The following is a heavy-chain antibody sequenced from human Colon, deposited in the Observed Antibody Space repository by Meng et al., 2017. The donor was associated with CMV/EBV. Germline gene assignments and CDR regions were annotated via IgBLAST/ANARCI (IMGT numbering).Heavy chain of an antibody. Sequence: GESLKISCKGSGYSFSSYWIVWMRQMPGKGLEWMGIIYPTDSNTKYSPSFHGQVTISVDRSINTAYLQWSSLKASDTAVYFCARHAGGSNPLDFWGQGTLVTVSS. CDR2: IYPTDSNT. CDR3: ARHAGGSNPLDF. V-gene: IGHV5-51*01. CDR1: GYSFSSYW. D-gene: IGHD2-15*01. J-gene: IGHJ4*02.